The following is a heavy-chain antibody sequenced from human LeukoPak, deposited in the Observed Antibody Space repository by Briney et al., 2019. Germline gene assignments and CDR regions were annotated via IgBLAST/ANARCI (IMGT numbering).Heavy chain of an antibody. CDR1: GYTFTGYH. J-gene: IGHJ4*02. D-gene: IGHD2-2*01. CDR2: INPNSGDT. Sequence: GASVKVSDKASGYTFTGYHMHWVRQAPGQGLEWMGRINPNSGDTNYAQKFQGRVTMTRDTSISIAYMELSRLRSDDTAVYYCARDYCSSTSCLFDYWGQGTLVTVSS. V-gene: IGHV1-2*06. CDR3: ARDYCSSTSCLFDY.